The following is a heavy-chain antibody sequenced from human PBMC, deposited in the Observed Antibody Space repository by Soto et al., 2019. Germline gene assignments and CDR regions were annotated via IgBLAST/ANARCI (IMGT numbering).Heavy chain of an antibody. CDR1: GGSISSGDYY. D-gene: IGHD1-26*01. J-gene: IGHJ4*02. CDR3: ASYGRRGAAQGY. Sequence: QVQLQESGPGLVKPSQTLSLTCTVSGGSISSGDYYWSWLRQPPGKGLEWIGYIYYSGSTYYNPSLTNRVTQSVGRSRSQFALKLSSVTAAGTAVYYCASYGRRGAAQGYWGQGTLVTVSS. CDR2: IYYSGST. V-gene: IGHV4-30-4*01.